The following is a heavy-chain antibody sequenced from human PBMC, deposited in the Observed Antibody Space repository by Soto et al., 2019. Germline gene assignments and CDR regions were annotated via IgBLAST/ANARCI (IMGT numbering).Heavy chain of an antibody. CDR2: ISGRGGST. Sequence: EVQLLESGGGLVQPGGSLRLSCAASGFTFNNYAMSWVRQPPYKGLEWVLAISGRGGSTYYADSVKGRFTISRDNSKNTLFLQMNSLRAEDTAVYYCAKDSTVTTSLYSYYYGLDVWGQGTTVTVSS. V-gene: IGHV3-23*01. J-gene: IGHJ6*02. D-gene: IGHD4-17*01. CDR3: AKDSTVTTSLYSYYYGLDV. CDR1: GFTFNNYA.